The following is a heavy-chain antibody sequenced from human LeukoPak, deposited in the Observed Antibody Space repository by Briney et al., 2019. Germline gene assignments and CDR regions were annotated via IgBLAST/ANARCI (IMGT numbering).Heavy chain of an antibody. CDR1: GYTFTSYD. V-gene: IGHV1-8*01. J-gene: IGHJ4*02. CDR2: MNPNSGNT. CDR3: ARGVSATDRGYYFDY. D-gene: IGHD6-13*01. Sequence: GASVKVSCKASGYTFTSYDINWLRQATGQGLEWMGWMNPNSGNTGYAQKFQGRVTMTRNTSVSTAYMELSSLRSEDTAVYYCARGVSATDRGYYFDYWGQGTLVTVSS.